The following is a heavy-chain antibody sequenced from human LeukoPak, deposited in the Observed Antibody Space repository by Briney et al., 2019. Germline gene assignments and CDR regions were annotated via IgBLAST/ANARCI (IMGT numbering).Heavy chain of an antibody. D-gene: IGHD5-18*01. V-gene: IGHV3-53*04. CDR3: ARGVLGYSYGFDY. Sequence: GGSLRLSCAASGFTVSSNYMSWVRQAPGKGLEWVSVIFSGGTTYYADSVKGRFTISRHNSENTLYLQMNSLRGEDTAVYYCARGVLGYSYGFDYWGQGTLVTVSS. CDR2: IFSGGTT. J-gene: IGHJ4*02. CDR1: GFTVSSNY.